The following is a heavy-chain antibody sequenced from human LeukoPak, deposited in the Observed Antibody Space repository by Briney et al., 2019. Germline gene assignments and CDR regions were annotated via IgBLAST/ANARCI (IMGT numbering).Heavy chain of an antibody. CDR3: ARQMDSSSWYAAYFDY. D-gene: IGHD6-13*01. CDR1: GFTFSSYA. V-gene: IGHV3-30-3*01. CDR2: ISYDGSNK. J-gene: IGHJ4*02. Sequence: GSLRLSGAASGFTFSSYAMHWVRQAPGKGLEWVAGISYDGSNKYYADSVKGRFTISRDNSKNTLYLQMNSLRAEDTAVYYCARQMDSSSWYAAYFDYWGQGTLVTVSS.